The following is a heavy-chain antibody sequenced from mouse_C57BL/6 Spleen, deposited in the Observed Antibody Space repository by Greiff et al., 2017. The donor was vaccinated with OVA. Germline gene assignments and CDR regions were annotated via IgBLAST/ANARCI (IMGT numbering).Heavy chain of an antibody. CDR3: ARARPFAY. CDR1: GYTFTSYW. J-gene: IGHJ3*01. CDR2: IDPSDSYT. Sequence: QVQLKQSGAELVKPGASVKLSCKASGYTFTSYWMQWVKQRPGQGLEWIGEIDPSDSYTNYNLKFKGKATLTVDTSSSTAYMQLSSLTSEDSAVYYCARARPFAYWGQGTLVTVSA. V-gene: IGHV1-50*01.